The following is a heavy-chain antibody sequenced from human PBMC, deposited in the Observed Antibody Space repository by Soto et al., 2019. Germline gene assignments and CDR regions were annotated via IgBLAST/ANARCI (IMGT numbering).Heavy chain of an antibody. CDR2: ISGSGGST. V-gene: IGHV3-23*01. D-gene: IGHD5-12*01. CDR3: AKDPRGGYSGYGQNWFDP. CDR1: GFTFSSYA. Sequence: GGSLRLSCAASGFTFSSYAMSWVRQAPGKGLEWVSAISGSGGSTYYADSVKGRFTISRDNSKNTLYLQMNSLRAEDTAVYYCAKDPRGGYSGYGQNWFDPWGQGTLVTVSS. J-gene: IGHJ5*02.